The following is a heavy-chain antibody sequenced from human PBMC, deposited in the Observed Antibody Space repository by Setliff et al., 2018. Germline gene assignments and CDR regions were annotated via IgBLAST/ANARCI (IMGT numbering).Heavy chain of an antibody. D-gene: IGHD3-10*01. CDR3: ARRGQVTMVRGVTAPASYYYYFMDV. CDR1: GYTFTGYY. J-gene: IGHJ6*03. Sequence: ASVKVSCKASGYTFTGYYMHWVRQAPGQGLEWMGWINPNSGGTNYAQKFQGRVTMTRDTSISTAYMELSRLRSDDTAVYYCARRGQVTMVRGVTAPASYYYYFMDVWGKGTTVTVSS. V-gene: IGHV1-2*02. CDR2: INPNSGGT.